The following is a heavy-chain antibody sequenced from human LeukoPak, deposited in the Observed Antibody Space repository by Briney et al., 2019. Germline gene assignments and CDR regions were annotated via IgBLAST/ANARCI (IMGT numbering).Heavy chain of an antibody. D-gene: IGHD3-3*01. V-gene: IGHV1-24*01. CDR3: ARGTSWSKLRFLEWLPYYYYGMDV. Sequence: ASVKVSCKVSGYTLTELSMHWMRQAPGKGLEWMGGFDPEDGETIYAQKFQGRVTITEDTSTDTAYMELSSLRSEDTAVYYCARGTSWSKLRFLEWLPYYYYGMDVWGQGTTVTVSS. J-gene: IGHJ6*02. CDR1: GYTLTELS. CDR2: FDPEDGET.